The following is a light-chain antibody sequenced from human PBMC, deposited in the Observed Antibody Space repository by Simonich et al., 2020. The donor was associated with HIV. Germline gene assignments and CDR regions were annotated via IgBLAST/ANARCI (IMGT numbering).Light chain of an antibody. J-gene: IGKJ2*01. CDR1: QSVLYSPNNKNY. V-gene: IGKV4-1*01. CDR2: WAS. Sequence: DIVMTQSPDSLAVSLGERATINCKSSQSVLYSPNNKNYLGWYQQKSGQPPKLLIYWASTRESGVPDRFSASGSGTDFTLTISSLQAEDVAVYYCQQYYTTPYTFGQGTKLEIK. CDR3: QQYYTTPYT.